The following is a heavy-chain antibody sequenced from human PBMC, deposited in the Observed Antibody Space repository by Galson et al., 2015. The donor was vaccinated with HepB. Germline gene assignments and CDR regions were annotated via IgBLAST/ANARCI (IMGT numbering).Heavy chain of an antibody. CDR3: ARGNTDYYGSGSYFGNWFDP. CDR1: GYSFTGYY. J-gene: IGHJ5*02. D-gene: IGHD3-10*01. Sequence: SVKVSCKASGYSFTGYYMHWVRQAPGQGLEWMGRLNPNSGGTNYAQKFQGRVTMTRDTSVNTAYMELSRLRSDDTAVYYCARGNTDYYGSGSYFGNWFDPWGQGTLVTVSS. V-gene: IGHV1-2*06. CDR2: LNPNSGGT.